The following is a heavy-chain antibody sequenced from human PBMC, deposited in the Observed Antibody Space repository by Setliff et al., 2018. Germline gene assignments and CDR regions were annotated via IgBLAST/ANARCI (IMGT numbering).Heavy chain of an antibody. CDR2: VYTTGST. D-gene: IGHD3-9*01. Sequence: SETLSLTCTVSGGSISSGNYYWSWLRQPAGKGLEWIGRVYTTGSTNFNPSLKSRATISLDTSKNRISLELRSVPAADTAVYYCARDGHFDIMPGQDTMDVWRQGTTVTVSS. CDR3: ARDGHFDIMPGQDTMDV. J-gene: IGHJ6*02. CDR1: GGSISSGNYY. V-gene: IGHV4-61*02.